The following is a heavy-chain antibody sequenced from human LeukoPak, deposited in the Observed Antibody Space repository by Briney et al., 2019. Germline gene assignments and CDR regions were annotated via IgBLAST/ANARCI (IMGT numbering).Heavy chain of an antibody. CDR1: GGSISTYY. V-gene: IGHV4-59*01. CDR2: ISYGNT. D-gene: IGHD5-18*01. J-gene: IGHJ5*02. CDR3: ARDKAHSYGRYFDP. Sequence: SETLSLTCSVSGGSISTYYWNWIRQTPGEGLEWIGHISYGNTDYNPSLKSRVTISVDTSKNQFSLKLTSVTAADTAVYYWARDKAHSYGRYFDPWGQGALVTVSS.